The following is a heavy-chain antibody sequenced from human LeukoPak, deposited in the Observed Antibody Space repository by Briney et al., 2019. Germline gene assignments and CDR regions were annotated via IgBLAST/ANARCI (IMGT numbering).Heavy chain of an antibody. CDR1: GFTFSNYW. Sequence: GSLRLSCAVSGFTFSNYWMSWARQSPGKGLEWVANIYLDGSRAYYVDSVKGRFTISRDNAKNSLFLQMNSLRAEDTAVYYCAKDLLGKGYWGQGTLVTVSS. D-gene: IGHD2-15*01. V-gene: IGHV3-7*01. CDR3: AKDLLGKGY. CDR2: IYLDGSRA. J-gene: IGHJ4*02.